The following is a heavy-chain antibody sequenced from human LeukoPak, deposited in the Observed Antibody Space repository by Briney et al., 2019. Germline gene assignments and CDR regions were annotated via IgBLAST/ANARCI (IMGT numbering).Heavy chain of an antibody. CDR3: ARLLYYDFWSGYYTDYYYYYYMDV. CDR2: INHSGST. J-gene: IGHJ6*03. Sequence: SETLSLTCTVSGGSISSYYWGWIRQPPGKGLEWIGKINHSGSTNYNPPLKSRVTISVDKSKNQFSLKLSSVTAADTAVYYCARLLYYDFWSGYYTDYYYYYYMDVWGKGTTVTVSS. D-gene: IGHD3-3*01. V-gene: IGHV4-34*01. CDR1: GGSISSYY.